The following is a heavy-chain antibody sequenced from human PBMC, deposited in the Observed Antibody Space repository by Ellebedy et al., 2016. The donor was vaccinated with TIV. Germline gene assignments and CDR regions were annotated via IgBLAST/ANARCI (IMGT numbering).Heavy chain of an antibody. V-gene: IGHV1-2*02. CDR2: IHPNSGDT. CDR3: ARDFYGSYEY. D-gene: IGHD1-26*01. CDR1: GYTFIDYG. Sequence: ASVKLSCXASGYTFIDYGIHWVRQAPGQGLDWVGRIHPNSGDTYYAQKFQGRVTMTRDTAISTDYMELSSLTSDDTAVYYCARDFYGSYEYWGQGTLVTVSS. J-gene: IGHJ4*02.